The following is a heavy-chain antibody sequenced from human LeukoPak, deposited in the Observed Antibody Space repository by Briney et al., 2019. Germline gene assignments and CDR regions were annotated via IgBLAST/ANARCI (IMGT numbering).Heavy chain of an antibody. CDR1: GFTFSSYA. CDR2: ISGRGDRT. J-gene: IGHJ4*02. D-gene: IGHD6-6*01. CDR3: AKEQSSSGSFDY. Sequence: PGGSLRLSCAASGFTFSSYAMSWVRQAPGKGLEWVSAISGRGDRTYYADSVKGRFTISRDNSKNTLYLQMNSLRAEDTAVYYCAKEQSSSGSFDYWGQGTLVTVSS. V-gene: IGHV3-23*01.